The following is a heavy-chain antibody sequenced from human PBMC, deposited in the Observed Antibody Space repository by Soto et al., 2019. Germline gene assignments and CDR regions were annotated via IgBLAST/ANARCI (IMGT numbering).Heavy chain of an antibody. J-gene: IGHJ4*02. Sequence: GGSLRLSCAASGFTFSNDWMHWVRQAPGKGLEWVSRINADGGSTHYADSVRGRFTISRDNAKNTLFLQLNSLRVEDTAIYYCIKVLTRGVGVPLFYFVSWWQETLLTVFS. CDR3: IKVLTRGVGVPLFYFVS. V-gene: IGHV3-74*01. CDR1: GFTFSNDW. CDR2: INADGGST. D-gene: IGHD3-9*01.